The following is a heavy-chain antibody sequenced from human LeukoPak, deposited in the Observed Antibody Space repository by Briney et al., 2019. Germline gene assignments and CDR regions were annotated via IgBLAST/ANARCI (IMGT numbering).Heavy chain of an antibody. Sequence: PGGSLRLSCAASGFTVSSNYMSWVRQAPGKGLEWVSVIYSGGSTYYADSVKGRFTISRDNSKNTLYLQMNSLRAEDTAVYYCAREIPLEDASSENWFDPWGQGTLVTVSS. CDR3: AREIPLEDASSENWFDP. D-gene: IGHD6-6*01. CDR2: IYSGGST. CDR1: GFTVSSNY. V-gene: IGHV3-66*01. J-gene: IGHJ5*02.